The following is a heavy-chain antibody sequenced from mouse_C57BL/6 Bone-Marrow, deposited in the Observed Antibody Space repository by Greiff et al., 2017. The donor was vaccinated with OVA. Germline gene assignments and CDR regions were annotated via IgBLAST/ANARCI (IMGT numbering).Heavy chain of an antibody. D-gene: IGHD1-1*01. CDR3: AREKVYYYGSYAMDY. J-gene: IGHJ4*01. Sequence: EVQLVESGGDLVKPGGSLKLSCAASGFTFSSYGMSWVRQTPDKRLEWVATISRGGSYTYYPDSVKGRFTISRDNAKNTLYLQMSSLKSEDTAMYYCAREKVYYYGSYAMDYWGQGTSVTVSS. CDR1: GFTFSSYG. CDR2: ISRGGSYT. V-gene: IGHV5-6*01.